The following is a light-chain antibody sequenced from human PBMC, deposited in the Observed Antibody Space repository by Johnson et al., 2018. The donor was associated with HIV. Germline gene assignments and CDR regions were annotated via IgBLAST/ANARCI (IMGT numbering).Light chain of an antibody. CDR3: ETWDRSLSGV. Sequence: QSVLTQSPSVSAAPGQKVTISCSGSSSNIGNNYVSWYQQLPGTAPKLLIYDNNKRPSGIPDRFSGSKSGTSATLGITGLKTGDEADYYCETWDRSLSGVFGTRTKVTVL. J-gene: IGLJ1*01. V-gene: IGLV1-51*01. CDR2: DNN. CDR1: SSNIGNNY.